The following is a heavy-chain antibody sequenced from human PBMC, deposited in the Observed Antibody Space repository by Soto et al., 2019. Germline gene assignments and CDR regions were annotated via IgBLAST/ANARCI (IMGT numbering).Heavy chain of an antibody. J-gene: IGHJ4*02. CDR3: ASQGYCTNGVCYPLDH. CDR2: IIPIFGTA. V-gene: IGHV1-69*13. D-gene: IGHD2-8*01. Sequence: ASVKVSCKASGGTFSSYAISWVRQAPGQGLEWMGGIIPIFGTANYAQKFQGRVTITADESTSTAYMELSSLRSEDTAVYYCASQGYCTNGVCYPLDHWGQGTLVTVSS. CDR1: GGTFSSYA.